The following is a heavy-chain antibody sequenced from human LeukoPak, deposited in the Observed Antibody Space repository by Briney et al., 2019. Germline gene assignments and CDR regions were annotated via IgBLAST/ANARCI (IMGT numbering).Heavy chain of an antibody. CDR1: GGSISSSSYY. V-gene: IGHV4-31*03. CDR2: IYYTGST. Sequence: SETLSLTCTVSGGSISSSSYYWGWIRQYPGKGLEWIGYIYYTGSTYYNPSLRSRVTISVDASKNQFSLKLNSVTAADTAIYYCARQLGYCSSTACFEVYFDYWGQGTLVTVSS. CDR3: ARQLGYCSSTACFEVYFDY. J-gene: IGHJ4*02. D-gene: IGHD2-2*01.